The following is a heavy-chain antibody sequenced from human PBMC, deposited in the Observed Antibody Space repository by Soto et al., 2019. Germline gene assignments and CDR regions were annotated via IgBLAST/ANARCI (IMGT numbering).Heavy chain of an antibody. Sequence: GGSLRLSCAASGFTFSSYGMHWVRQAPGKGLEWVAVIWYDGSNKYYADSVKGRFTISRDNSKNTLYLQMYSLRAEDTAVYYCARDGWEDYGDYWPHTRSYFDLWGRGTLVTVSS. CDR2: IWYDGSNK. J-gene: IGHJ2*01. CDR1: GFTFSSYG. D-gene: IGHD4-17*01. V-gene: IGHV3-33*01. CDR3: ARDGWEDYGDYWPHTRSYFDL.